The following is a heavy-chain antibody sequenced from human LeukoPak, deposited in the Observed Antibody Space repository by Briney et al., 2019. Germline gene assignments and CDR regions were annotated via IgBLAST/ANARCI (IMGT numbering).Heavy chain of an antibody. CDR1: GFTFSSYW. CDR2: IKQDGSEK. D-gene: IGHD3-9*01. V-gene: IGHV3-7*03. J-gene: IGHJ4*02. CDR3: ARGDYDILTDYWFDY. Sequence: GGSLRLSCAASGFTFSSYWMSWVRQAPGKGLEWVANIKQDGSEKYYVDSVKGRFTISRDNAKNSLYLQMNSLRAEDTAVYYCARGDYDILTDYWFDYWGQGTLVTVSS.